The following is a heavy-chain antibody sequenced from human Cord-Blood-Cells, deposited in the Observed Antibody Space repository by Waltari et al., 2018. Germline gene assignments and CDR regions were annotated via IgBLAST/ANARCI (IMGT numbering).Heavy chain of an antibody. CDR2: VIPILGKA. CDR3: ASNYYDSSGYYYARFDY. CDR1: GGPFSSYT. V-gene: IGHV1-69*02. Sequence: QVQLVQSGAEVKKPGSSVKVSCKASGGPFSSYTISWVRQAPGPGLEWMGRVIPILGKANNAQKFQGRVTMTADKSTSTAYMELSSLRSEDTAVYYCASNYYDSSGYYYARFDYWGQGTLVTVSS. D-gene: IGHD3-22*01. J-gene: IGHJ4*02.